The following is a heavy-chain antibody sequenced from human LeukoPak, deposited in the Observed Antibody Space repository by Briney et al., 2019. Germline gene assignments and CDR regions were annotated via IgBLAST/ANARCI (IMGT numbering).Heavy chain of an antibody. CDR3: AREALLTGTNHDDY. J-gene: IGHJ4*02. D-gene: IGHD1-7*01. CDR1: GDSVTSGY. CDR2: IYTSGST. Sequence: SETLSLTCTVSGDSVTSGYWSWIRQPAGKGLEWIGRIYTSGSTNYNPSLKSRVTISVDKSKNQFSLKLSSVTAADTAVYYCAREALLTGTNHDDYWGQGTLVTVSS. V-gene: IGHV4-4*07.